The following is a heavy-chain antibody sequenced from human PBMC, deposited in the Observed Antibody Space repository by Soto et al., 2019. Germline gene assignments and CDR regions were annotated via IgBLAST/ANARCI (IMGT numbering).Heavy chain of an antibody. D-gene: IGHD1-7*01. J-gene: IGHJ3*02. V-gene: IGHV3-23*01. CDR3: AKGSVRYNWNFFAFDI. CDR1: GFTFSSYA. Sequence: PGGSLRLSCAASGFTFSSYAMSWVRQAPGKGLEWVSAISGSGGSTYYADSVKGRFTISRDNSKNTLYLQMNSLRAEDTAVYYCAKGSVRYNWNFFAFDIWGQGTMVTVSS. CDR2: ISGSGGST.